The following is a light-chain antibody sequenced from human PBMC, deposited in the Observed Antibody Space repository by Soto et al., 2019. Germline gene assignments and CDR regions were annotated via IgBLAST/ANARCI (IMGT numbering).Light chain of an antibody. CDR2: GAS. J-gene: IGKJ5*01. CDR1: QSVNNYF. Sequence: EIVLTQSPGTLSLSQGERATLSCRASQSVNNYFLAWYQQKPGQAPRLPIQGASTRATGIPDRFSGSGSGTDFTLTISRLEPEDFAVYYCQHYGTSPPITFGQVTRLEIE. CDR3: QHYGTSPPIT. V-gene: IGKV3-20*01.